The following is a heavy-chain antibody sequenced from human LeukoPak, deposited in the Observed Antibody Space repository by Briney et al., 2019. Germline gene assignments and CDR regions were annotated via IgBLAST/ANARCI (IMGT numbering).Heavy chain of an antibody. D-gene: IGHD3-9*01. J-gene: IGHJ4*02. CDR3: ARRNYDILTGYYNDYFDY. Sequence: GESLKVSCKASGYRFTSYWIGWVRQMPGKGLEWVGIIYPSDSDARYSPSFQGQVTISADKSINTAYLQWSSLKASDTAMYYCARRNYDILTGYYNDYFDYWGQGTLVTVSS. CDR1: GYRFTSYW. V-gene: IGHV5-51*01. CDR2: IYPSDSDA.